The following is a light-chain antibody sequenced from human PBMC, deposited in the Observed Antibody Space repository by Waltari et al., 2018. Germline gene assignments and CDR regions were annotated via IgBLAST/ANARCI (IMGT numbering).Light chain of an antibody. CDR1: ISDVGGYRF. Sequence: QSALTQPASVSGSPGQSITISCTVSISDVGGYRFVSWYQQHPDKAPILMIYDFTTRPSGVSSRFSGSKSGNTASLTISGLQAEDEADYYCSSYTSNSVLFGGGTKLTVL. J-gene: IGLJ2*01. CDR3: SSYTSNSVL. CDR2: DFT. V-gene: IGLV2-14*03.